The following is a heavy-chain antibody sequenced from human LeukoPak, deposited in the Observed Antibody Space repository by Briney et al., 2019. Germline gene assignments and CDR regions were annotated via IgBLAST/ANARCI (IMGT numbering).Heavy chain of an antibody. D-gene: IGHD4-23*01. J-gene: IGHJ5*02. CDR2: IYTSGST. CDR1: GGSISSDNYY. Sequence: TSETLSLTCTVSGGSISSDNYYWSWIRQPAGKGLEWIGRIYTSGSTNYNPSLKSRVIISVDTSKNQFSLKLSPVTAADTAVYYCARVFGGPVSRRFDPWGQGTQVTVSS. CDR3: ARVFGGPVSRRFDP. V-gene: IGHV4-61*02.